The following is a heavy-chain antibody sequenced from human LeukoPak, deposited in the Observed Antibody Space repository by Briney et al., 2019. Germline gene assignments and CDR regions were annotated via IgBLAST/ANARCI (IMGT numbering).Heavy chain of an antibody. CDR2: INPRGGST. V-gene: IGHV1-46*01. J-gene: IGHJ4*02. Sequence: ASVKVSCKASRYTFTSYYMHWMRQAPGQGPEWMGIINPRGGSTDYAQKFQGRITMTSDTSTSTVYMELNSLRSDDTAVYFCARVGSAAASAYYWGQGTLVTVSS. CDR3: ARVGSAAASAYY. CDR1: RYTFTSYY. D-gene: IGHD6-25*01.